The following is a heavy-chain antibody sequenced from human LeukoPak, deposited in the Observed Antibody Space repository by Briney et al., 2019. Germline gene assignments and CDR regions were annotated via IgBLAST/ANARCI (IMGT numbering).Heavy chain of an antibody. J-gene: IGHJ5*02. CDR1: GGTISSGDYC. V-gene: IGHV4-30-4*08. CDR3: AGPFYDDSRIDP. Sequence: SQTLSLTCTVSGGTISSGDYCWSRLRQPPGKGLEWIAYMYYSASTYYNPSLKGPITISADTSKNQLSLNLISVTAADMAVCYCAGPFYDDSRIDPWGQGILVNVSS. CDR2: MYYSAST. D-gene: IGHD3-22*01.